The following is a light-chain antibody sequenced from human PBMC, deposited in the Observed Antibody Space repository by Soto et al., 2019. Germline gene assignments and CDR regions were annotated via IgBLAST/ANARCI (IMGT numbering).Light chain of an antibody. V-gene: IGLV2-8*01. CDR3: SSYAGRNNLYV. CDR1: SSDIGVYNY. Sequence: QSALTQPPSASGSPGQSVTISCTGTSSDIGVYNYVSWYQQHPGKAPKLMIYEVSKRPSGVPDRFSGSKSGNTASLTVSGHQADDEADYYCSSYAGRNNLYVFGTGTKVTVL. J-gene: IGLJ1*01. CDR2: EVS.